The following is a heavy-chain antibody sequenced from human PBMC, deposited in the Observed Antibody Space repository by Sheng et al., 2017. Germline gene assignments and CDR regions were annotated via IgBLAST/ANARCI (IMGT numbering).Heavy chain of an antibody. Sequence: QVQLQQWGAGLLKPSETLSLTCAVYGGSFSGYYWSWIRQPPGKGLEWIGEINHSGSTNYNPSLKSRVTISVDTSKNQFSLKLSSVTAADTAVYYCARAYYYGSGTFDPWGQGTLVTVSS. J-gene: IGHJ5*02. V-gene: IGHV4-34*01. CDR3: ARAYYYGSGTFDP. D-gene: IGHD3-10*01. CDR1: GGSFSGYY. CDR2: INHSGST.